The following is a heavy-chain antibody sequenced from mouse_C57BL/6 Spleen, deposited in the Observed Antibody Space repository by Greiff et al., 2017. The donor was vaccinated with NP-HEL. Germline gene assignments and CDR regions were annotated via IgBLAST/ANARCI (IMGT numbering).Heavy chain of an antibody. CDR3: ARGDYYGSSWGDY. J-gene: IGHJ2*01. CDR1: GYTFTDYY. Sequence: VQLKESGPELVKPGASVKISCKASGYTFTDYYMNWVKQSHGKSLEWIGDINPNNGGTSYNQKFKGKATLTVDKSSSTAYMELRSLTSEDSAVYYCARGDYYGSSWGDYWGQGTTLTVSS. D-gene: IGHD1-1*01. V-gene: IGHV1-26*01. CDR2: INPNNGGT.